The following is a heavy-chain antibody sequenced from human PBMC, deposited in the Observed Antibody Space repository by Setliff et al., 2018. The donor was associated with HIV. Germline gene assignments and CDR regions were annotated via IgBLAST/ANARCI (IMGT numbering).Heavy chain of an antibody. V-gene: IGHV1-46*01. D-gene: IGHD1-1*01. CDR1: EYTFTSYY. J-gene: IGHJ4*02. CDR3: ARATEAGTIDY. CDR2: INPSGGGT. Sequence: ASRKVSCKTSEYTFTSYYLHWMRRGPGQRLEWMGIINPSGGGTTYARKFQGRVTVTRDTSTTTVYMELSGLRSEDTAVYYCARATEAGTIDYWGQGTRVTVS.